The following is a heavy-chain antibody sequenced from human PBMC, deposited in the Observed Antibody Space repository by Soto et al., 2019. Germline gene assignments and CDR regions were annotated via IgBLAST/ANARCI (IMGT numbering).Heavy chain of an antibody. Sequence: PGGSLRLSCAASGFTFSSYAMSWVRQAPGKGLEWVSVISVSGGNTYYADSVKGRFTISRDNSNNTLYLQMNSLRAEDTALYYFSCDRGGDNGDVGPCDSWGQGIVVNVSS. CDR1: GFTFSSYA. J-gene: IGHJ5*02. CDR2: ISVSGGNT. V-gene: IGHV3-23*01. D-gene: IGHD2-21*01. CDR3: SCDRGGDNGDVGPCDS.